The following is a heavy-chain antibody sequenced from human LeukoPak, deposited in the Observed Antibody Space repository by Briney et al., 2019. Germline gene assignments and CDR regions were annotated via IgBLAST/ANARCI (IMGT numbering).Heavy chain of an antibody. V-gene: IGHV1-69*13. J-gene: IGHJ4*02. CDR2: IIPIFGTA. CDR1: GGTFSSYA. Sequence: ASVKVSCKASGGTFSSYAISRVRQAPGQGLEWMGGIIPIFGTANYAQKFQGRVTITADESTSTAYMELSSLRSEDTAVYYCVRWELRLGYFDYWGQGTLVTVSS. CDR3: VRWELRLGYFDY. D-gene: IGHD1-26*01.